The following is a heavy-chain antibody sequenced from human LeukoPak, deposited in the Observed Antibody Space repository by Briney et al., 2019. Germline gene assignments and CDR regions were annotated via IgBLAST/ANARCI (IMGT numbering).Heavy chain of an antibody. CDR3: ARDYCDSSGSVRFDY. V-gene: IGHV1-69*13. CDR1: GGTFSSYA. J-gene: IGHJ4*02. D-gene: IGHD3-22*01. CDR2: IIPIFGTA. Sequence: GASVKVSRKASGGTFSSYAISWVRQAPGQGLEWMGGIIPIFGTANYAQKFQGRVTITADESTSTAYMELSSLRSEDTAVYYCARDYCDSSGSVRFDYWGQGTLVTVSS.